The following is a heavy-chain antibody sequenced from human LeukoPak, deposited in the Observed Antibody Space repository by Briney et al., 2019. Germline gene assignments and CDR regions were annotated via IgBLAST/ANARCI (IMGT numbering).Heavy chain of an antibody. CDR2: ISSSGSTI. D-gene: IGHD6-19*01. V-gene: IGHV3-48*03. CDR3: ARLGQWLVDWYFDL. J-gene: IGHJ2*01. Sequence: GGSPRLSCAASGFTFSSYEMNWVRQAPGKGLEWVPYISSSGSTIYYADSVKGRFTISRDNAKNSLYLQMNSLRAEDTAVYHCARLGQWLVDWYFDLWGRGTLVTVSS. CDR1: GFTFSSYE.